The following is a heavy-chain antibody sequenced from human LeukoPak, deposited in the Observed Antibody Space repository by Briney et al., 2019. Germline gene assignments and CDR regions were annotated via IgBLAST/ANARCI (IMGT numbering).Heavy chain of an antibody. V-gene: IGHV1-69*06. J-gene: IGHJ3*02. CDR3: ASLRDTAMVHDAFDI. D-gene: IGHD5-18*01. Sequence: ASVKVSCKASGGTFSSYAISWVRQAPGQGLEWMGGIIPIFGTANYAQKFQGRVTITADKSTSTAYMELSSLRSEDTAVYYCASLRDTAMVHDAFDIWGQGTMATVSS. CDR1: GGTFSSYA. CDR2: IIPIFGTA.